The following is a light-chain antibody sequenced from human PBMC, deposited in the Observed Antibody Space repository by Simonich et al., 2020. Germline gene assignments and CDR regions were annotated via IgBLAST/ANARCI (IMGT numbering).Light chain of an antibody. V-gene: IGKV1-5*03. CDR3: QQYNSYHMYT. CDR1: QSISSW. CDR2: KAS. J-gene: IGKJ2*01. Sequence: DIQMTQSPSTLSASVGDRVTITCRASQSISSWLAWYQQKPGKAPKPLIYKASSLESGVPSKFSGSGSGTEFTLTISSLQAEDFATYYCQQYNSYHMYTFGQGTKLEIK.